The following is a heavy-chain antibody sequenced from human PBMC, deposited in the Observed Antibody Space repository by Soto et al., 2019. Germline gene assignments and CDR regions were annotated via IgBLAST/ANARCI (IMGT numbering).Heavy chain of an antibody. CDR3: ARERAFGDYSYYYYGMDV. Sequence: GGSLRLSCVASGFTFSSYAMHWVRQAPGKGLEWVAVISYDGSNKYYADSVKGRFTISRDNSKNTLYLQMNSLRAEDTAVYYCARERAFGDYSYYYYGMDVWGQGTTVTVSS. V-gene: IGHV3-30-3*01. D-gene: IGHD3-3*01. CDR2: ISYDGSNK. CDR1: GFTFSSYA. J-gene: IGHJ6*02.